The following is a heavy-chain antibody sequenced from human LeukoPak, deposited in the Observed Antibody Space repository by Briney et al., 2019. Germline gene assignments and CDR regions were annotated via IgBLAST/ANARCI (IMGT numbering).Heavy chain of an antibody. CDR2: ISSSSSYI. V-gene: IGHV3-21*01. Sequence: GGSLRLSCAASGFTFSSYAMNWVRQAPGKGLEWVSSISSSSSYIYYADSVKGRFTISRDNAKNSLYLQMNSLRAEDTAVYYCARDSDSSSWYVVFDYWGQGTLVTVSS. J-gene: IGHJ4*02. D-gene: IGHD6-13*01. CDR1: GFTFSSYA. CDR3: ARDSDSSSWYVVFDY.